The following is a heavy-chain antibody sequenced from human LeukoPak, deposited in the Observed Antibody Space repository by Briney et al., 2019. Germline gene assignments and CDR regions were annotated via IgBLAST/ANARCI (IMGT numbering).Heavy chain of an antibody. CDR2: IYPGDSDT. J-gene: IGHJ4*02. Sequence: GESLKISCKGSGYSFTSYWIGWVRQMPGKGLEWMGIIYPGDSDTRYSPSFQGQVTISADKSISTAYLQWSSLKASDTAMYYCARHGSGDSSAVKRAFDYWGQGALVTVSS. V-gene: IGHV5-51*01. CDR3: ARHGSGDSSAVKRAFDY. CDR1: GYSFTSYW. D-gene: IGHD3-22*01.